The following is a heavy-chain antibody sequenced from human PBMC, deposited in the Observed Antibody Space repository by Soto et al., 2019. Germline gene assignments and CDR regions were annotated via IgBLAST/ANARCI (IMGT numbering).Heavy chain of an antibody. Sequence: SVKVSCKASGGTFSSYTISWVRQAPGQGLEWMGRIIPILGIANYAQKFQGRVTITADKSTSTAYMELSSLRSEDTAVYYCARAIAVAAYYYGMDVWGQGTTVTVSS. CDR3: ARAIAVAAYYYGMDV. J-gene: IGHJ6*02. CDR1: GGTFSSYT. D-gene: IGHD6-19*01. V-gene: IGHV1-69*02. CDR2: IIPILGIA.